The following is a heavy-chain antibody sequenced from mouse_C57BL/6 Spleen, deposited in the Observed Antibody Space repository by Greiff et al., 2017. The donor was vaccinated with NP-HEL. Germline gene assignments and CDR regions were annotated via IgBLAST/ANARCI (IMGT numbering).Heavy chain of an antibody. V-gene: IGHV14-4*01. CDR2: IDPENGDT. D-gene: IGHD1-1*01. CDR3: ATYCSNYFDY. J-gene: IGHJ2*01. CDR1: GFNIKDDY. Sequence: EVHLVESGAELVRPGASVKLSCTASGFNIKDDYMHWVKQRPEQGLEWIGWIDPENGDTEYASKFQGKATITADTSSNTAYLQLSSLTSEDTAVYYCATYCSNYFDYWGKGTTLTVSS.